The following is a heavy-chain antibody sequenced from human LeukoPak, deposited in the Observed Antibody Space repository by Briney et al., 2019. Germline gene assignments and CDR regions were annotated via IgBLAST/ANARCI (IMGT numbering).Heavy chain of an antibody. V-gene: IGHV4-39*01. CDR1: GGSISELNYH. D-gene: IGHD1-26*01. CDR2: IYYSGST. J-gene: IGHJ4*02. Sequence: SETLSLTCSVSGGSISELNYHWGWIRQPPGKGLEWIGNIYYSGSTYNNPSLESRVVISVDTSRNQFSLKLTSVTATDTAVYYCARQGVVGATGFDFWGQGILVTVSS. CDR3: ARQGVVGATGFDF.